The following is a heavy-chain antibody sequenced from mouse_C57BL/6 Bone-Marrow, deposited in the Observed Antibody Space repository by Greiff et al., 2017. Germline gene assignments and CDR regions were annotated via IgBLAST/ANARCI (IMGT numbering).Heavy chain of an antibody. D-gene: IGHD1-3*01. CDR2: IDPENGDT. J-gene: IGHJ3*01. Sequence: EVKVVESGAELVRPGASVKLSCTASGFNIKDDYMHWVKQRPEQGLEWIGWIDPENGDTEYASKFQGKATITADTSSNTAYLQLSSLTSEDTAVYCCTTYIGFAYWGQGTLVTVSA. V-gene: IGHV14-4*01. CDR3: TTYIGFAY. CDR1: GFNIKDDY.